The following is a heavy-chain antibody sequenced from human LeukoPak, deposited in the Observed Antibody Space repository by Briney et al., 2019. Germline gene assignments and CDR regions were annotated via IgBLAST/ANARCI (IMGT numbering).Heavy chain of an antibody. J-gene: IGHJ6*03. CDR3: AKPDSEYYFYYYMDV. V-gene: IGHV3-23*01. D-gene: IGHD4-11*01. Sequence: GGSLRLSCAASGFTFSSYAVSWVRQAPGKGLAWVSAISDSGGSTQYADSVKGRFIISRDNSKNTLYLQMNSLRVEDTAVYYCAKPDSEYYFYYYMDVWGKGTTVTVSS. CDR1: GFTFSSYA. CDR2: ISDSGGST.